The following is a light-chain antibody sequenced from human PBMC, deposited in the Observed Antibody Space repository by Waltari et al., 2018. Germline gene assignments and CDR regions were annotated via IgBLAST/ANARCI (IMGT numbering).Light chain of an antibody. Sequence: DIQMTQSPSSLSASVGDRVTITCQASQDISNYLNWYQQKPGKAPKLLIYDASNLETGVPSRFSGSGSVTDFTFTISSLQPEDIATYYCQQYDNLPPEYTFGQGTKLEIK. J-gene: IGKJ2*01. CDR1: QDISNY. CDR3: QQYDNLPPEYT. CDR2: DAS. V-gene: IGKV1-33*01.